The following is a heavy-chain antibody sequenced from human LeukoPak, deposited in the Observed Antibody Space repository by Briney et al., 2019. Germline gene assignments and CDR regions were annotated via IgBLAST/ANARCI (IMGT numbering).Heavy chain of an antibody. CDR1: GFTFSSYS. V-gene: IGHV3-48*01. CDR3: ARGTYSSSWYRFDY. Sequence: GGSLRLSCAASGFTFSSYSMNWVRQAPGKGLEWVSYISSSSSTIYYADSVKSRFTISRDNSRNTLSLQMNSLTTEDTAVYYCARGTYSSSWYRFDYWGQGILVTVSS. D-gene: IGHD6-13*01. CDR2: ISSSSSTI. J-gene: IGHJ4*01.